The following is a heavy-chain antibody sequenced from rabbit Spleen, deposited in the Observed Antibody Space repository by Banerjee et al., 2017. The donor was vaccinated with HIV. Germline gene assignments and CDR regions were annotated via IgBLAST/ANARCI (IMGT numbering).Heavy chain of an antibody. V-gene: IGHV1S45*01. CDR2: IAGSSSGFT. CDR1: GFSLSSSDY. D-gene: IGHD4-2*01. CDR3: ARGDFCFNL. Sequence: QEQLEESGGDLVKPGASLTLTCTASGFSLSSSDYMCWVRQAPGKGLEWISCIAGSSSGFTYSATWAKGRFAISKTSSTTVTLQMTSLTGADTATYFCARGDFCFNLWGPGTLVTVS. J-gene: IGHJ4*01.